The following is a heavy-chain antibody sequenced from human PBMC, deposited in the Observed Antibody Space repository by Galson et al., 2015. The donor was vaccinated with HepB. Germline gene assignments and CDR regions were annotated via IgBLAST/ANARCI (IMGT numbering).Heavy chain of an antibody. V-gene: IGHV3-66*01. CDR3: AREWLNGWELGFDY. J-gene: IGHJ4*02. Sequence: SLRLSCAASGFTVSSNYMSWVRQAPGKGLEWVSVIYSGGSTYYADSVKGRFTISRDNSKNTLYLQMNSLRAEDTAVYYCAREWLNGWELGFDYWGQGTLVTVSS. CDR1: GFTVSSNY. D-gene: IGHD1-26*01. CDR2: IYSGGST.